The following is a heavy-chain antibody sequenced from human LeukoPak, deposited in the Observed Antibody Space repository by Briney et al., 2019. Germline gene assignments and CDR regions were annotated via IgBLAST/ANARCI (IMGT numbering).Heavy chain of an antibody. Sequence: GRSLRLSCAASGFTFSSYGMHWVRQAPGKGLEWVAVIWYDGSNKYYADSVKGRFTISRDNSKNTLYLQMNSLRAEDTAVYYCARDILSGWDYYYYGTDVWGQGTTVTVSS. J-gene: IGHJ6*02. V-gene: IGHV3-33*01. CDR1: GFTFSSYG. CDR2: IWYDGSNK. CDR3: ARDILSGWDYYYYGTDV. D-gene: IGHD6-19*01.